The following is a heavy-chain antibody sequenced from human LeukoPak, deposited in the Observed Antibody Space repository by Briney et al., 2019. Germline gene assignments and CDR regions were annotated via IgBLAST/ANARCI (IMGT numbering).Heavy chain of an antibody. CDR1: GVSISSSSYY. V-gene: IGHV4-39*01. CDR2: IYYSGST. Sequence: PSETLSLTCTVSGVSISSSSYYWGWIRQPPGKGLEWIGSIYYSGSTYYNPSLKSRVTISVDTSKNQFSLKLSSVTAADTAVYYCARGLGTPTWGQGTTVAVSS. CDR3: ARGLGTPT. J-gene: IGHJ6*02.